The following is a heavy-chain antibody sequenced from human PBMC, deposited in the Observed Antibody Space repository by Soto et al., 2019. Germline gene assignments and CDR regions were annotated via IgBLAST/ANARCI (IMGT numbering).Heavy chain of an antibody. D-gene: IGHD6-13*01. J-gene: IGHJ6*02. CDR3: ARAKGIAAAGTHYYYGMDV. V-gene: IGHV4-34*01. CDR1: GGSFSGYY. CDR2: INHSGST. Sequence: QVQLQQWGAGLLKPSETLSLTCAVCGGSFSGYYWSWIRQPPGKGLEWIGEINHSGSTNYNPSLKSRVTISVDTSKNQFSLKLSSVTAADTAVYYCARAKGIAAAGTHYYYGMDVWGQGTTVTVSS.